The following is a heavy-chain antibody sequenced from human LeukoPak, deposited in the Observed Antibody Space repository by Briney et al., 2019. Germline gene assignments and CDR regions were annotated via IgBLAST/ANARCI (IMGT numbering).Heavy chain of an antibody. V-gene: IGHV4-34*01. CDR1: GGSFSGYY. CDR2: INHSGST. J-gene: IGHJ5*02. D-gene: IGHD1-26*01. Sequence: SETLSLTCAVYGGSFSGYYWSWIRQPSGKGLEWIGEINHSGSTNYNPSLKSRVTISVDTSKNQFSLKLSSVTAADTAVYYCARGTSGSYRRTPWFDPWGQGTLVTVSS. CDR3: ARGTSGSYRRTPWFDP.